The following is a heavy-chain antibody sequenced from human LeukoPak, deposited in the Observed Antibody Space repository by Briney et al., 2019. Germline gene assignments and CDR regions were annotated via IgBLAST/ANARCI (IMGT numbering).Heavy chain of an antibody. CDR2: ISTDGSST. Sequence: PGGSLRLSCAASGFTFSGYWMHWVRQAPGKGLVWVSRISTDGSSTNYADSVKGRFTISRDNAKNTLYLQMNSLRADDTAVYYCAGGRSGNYGLFDYWDQGTLVTVSS. V-gene: IGHV3-74*01. CDR3: AGGRSGNYGLFDY. D-gene: IGHD1-26*01. J-gene: IGHJ4*02. CDR1: GFTFSGYW.